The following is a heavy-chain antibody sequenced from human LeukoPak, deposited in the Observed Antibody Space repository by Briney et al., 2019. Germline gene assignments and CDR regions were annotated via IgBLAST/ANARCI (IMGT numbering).Heavy chain of an antibody. CDR2: VSGSGSST. CDR3: AKDRAYSGSPRAFDY. CDR1: GFTFSSYA. Sequence: PGGSLRLSCAASGFTFSSYAMSWVRQAPGKGLQWVSSVSGSGSSTYYADSVKGRFTISRDNSKNTLYLQMNGLRTEDTAVYYCAKDRAYSGSPRAFDYWAQGTLVTVSS. D-gene: IGHD1-26*01. V-gene: IGHV3-23*01. J-gene: IGHJ4*02.